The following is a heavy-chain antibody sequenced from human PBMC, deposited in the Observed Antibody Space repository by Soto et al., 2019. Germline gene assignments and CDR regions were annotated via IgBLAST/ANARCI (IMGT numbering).Heavy chain of an antibody. Sequence: GGSLRLSCVASGFTFSSYSMNWVRQAPGKGLEWVSSISSSSSYIYYADSVKGRFTISRDNAKNSLYLQMNSLRAEDTAVYYCARDLYGSGSPYGMDVWGQGTTVTVSS. J-gene: IGHJ6*02. D-gene: IGHD3-10*01. V-gene: IGHV3-21*01. CDR2: ISSSSSYI. CDR3: ARDLYGSGSPYGMDV. CDR1: GFTFSSYS.